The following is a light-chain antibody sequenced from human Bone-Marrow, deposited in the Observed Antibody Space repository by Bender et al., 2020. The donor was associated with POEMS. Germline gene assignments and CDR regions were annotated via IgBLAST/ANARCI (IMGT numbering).Light chain of an antibody. CDR1: SSNIGNNY. CDR2: ENN. Sequence: QSVLTQPPSASGTPGQRVTISCSGTSSNIGNNYVSWYQQLPGTAPKLLIYENNKRPSGIPDRFSGSKSGTSATLGITGLQTGDEADYYCSSYTTSSTLVVFGGGTKLTVL. J-gene: IGLJ2*01. V-gene: IGLV1-51*02. CDR3: SSYTTSSTLVV.